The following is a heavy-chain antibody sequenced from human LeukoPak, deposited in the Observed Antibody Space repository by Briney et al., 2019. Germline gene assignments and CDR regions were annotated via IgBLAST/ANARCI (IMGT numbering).Heavy chain of an antibody. CDR3: ACESDRYGYNTRGYFDY. CDR1: GFTFSSYW. D-gene: IGHD5-24*01. CDR2: IKQDGSEK. V-gene: IGHV3-7*01. J-gene: IGHJ4*02. Sequence: PGGSLILSCAASGFTFSSYWMSWVRQAPGKGLEGVANIKQDGSEKYYVDSVKGRFTISRDNAKNSLYLQMNSLRAEDTAVYYCACESDRYGYNTRGYFDYWGQGTLVTVSS.